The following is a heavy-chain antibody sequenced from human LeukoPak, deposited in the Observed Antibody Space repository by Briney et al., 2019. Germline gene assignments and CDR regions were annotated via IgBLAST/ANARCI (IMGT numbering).Heavy chain of an antibody. CDR2: IYYSGST. CDR3: ARDSAGSGVGYYYYYGMDV. Sequence: SENLSRNGTVSGGSISSGSYYWSWIRQPPGKGLEWIGYIYYSGSTNYNPALKSRVTISVDTSKNQFSLKLSSVTAADTAVYYCARDSAGSGVGYYYYYGMDVWGKGTTVTVSS. D-gene: IGHD3-10*01. CDR1: GGSISSGSYY. V-gene: IGHV4-61*01. J-gene: IGHJ6*04.